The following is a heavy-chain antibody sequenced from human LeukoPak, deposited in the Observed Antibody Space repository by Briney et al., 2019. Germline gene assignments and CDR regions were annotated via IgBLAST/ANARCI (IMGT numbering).Heavy chain of an antibody. V-gene: IGHV3-53*01. J-gene: IGHJ4*02. Sequence: GGSLRLSRAASGFTVSSNYMSWVRQAPGKGLEWVSVIYSGGSTYFADSVKGRFTISRDNSKNTLYLQMNSLRAEDTAVYYCASLQYRGFRPRIFYYWGQGTLVTVSS. D-gene: IGHD2-2*01. CDR3: ASLQYRGFRPRIFYY. CDR1: GFTVSSNY. CDR2: IYSGGST.